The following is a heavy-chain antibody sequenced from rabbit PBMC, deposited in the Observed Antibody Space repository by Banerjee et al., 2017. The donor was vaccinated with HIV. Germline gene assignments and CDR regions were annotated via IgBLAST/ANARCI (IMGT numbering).Heavy chain of an antibody. CDR3: ARDLAGVIGWNFNL. J-gene: IGHJ4*01. Sequence: QEQLEESGGGLVKPGGTLTLTCKASGIDFTSYYYMCWVRQAPGKGLEWIACIYGGSSGSTWYASWAKGRFTISKASSTTVTLQMTSLTAADTATYFCARDLAGVIGWNFNLWGPGTLVTVS. D-gene: IGHD4-1*01. CDR2: IYGGSSGST. V-gene: IGHV1S45*01. CDR1: GIDFTSYYY.